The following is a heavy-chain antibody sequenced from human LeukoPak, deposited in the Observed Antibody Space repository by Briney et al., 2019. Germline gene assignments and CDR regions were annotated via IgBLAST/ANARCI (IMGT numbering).Heavy chain of an antibody. Sequence: GQSLKISCNGSGYRFTSYWISWVRQMPGKRLQSMGRIDPSDSYTNYSPSFQGHVTISADQSISTAYLQWSTLKPSDTAMYYCASTGVTGTTSPTAFDIWGQGTMVTVSS. CDR1: GYRFTSYW. CDR3: ASTGVTGTTSPTAFDI. J-gene: IGHJ3*02. V-gene: IGHV5-10-1*01. CDR2: IDPSDSYT. D-gene: IGHD1-1*01.